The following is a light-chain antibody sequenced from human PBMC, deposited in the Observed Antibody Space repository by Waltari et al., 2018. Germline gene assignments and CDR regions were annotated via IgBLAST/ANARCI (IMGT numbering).Light chain of an antibody. CDR3: SSYTSSSTYV. J-gene: IGLJ1*01. CDR2: EVS. CDR1: SSDVGGYNY. V-gene: IGLV2-14*01. Sequence: QSALTQPASVSGSPGQSITISCTGTSSDVGGYNYASWYQQHPDKAPKLMIYEVSNRPSGVSNRFSGSKSGNTASLTISGLQAEDEADYYCSSYTSSSTYVFGTGTKVTVL.